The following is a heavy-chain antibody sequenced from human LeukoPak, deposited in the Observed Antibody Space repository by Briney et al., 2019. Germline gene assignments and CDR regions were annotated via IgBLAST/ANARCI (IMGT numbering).Heavy chain of an antibody. CDR1: GGSFSGYY. Sequence: PSETLSLTCAVYGGSFSGYYWSWIRQPPGKGLEWIGEINHSGSTNYNPSLKSRATISVDTSKNQFSLKLSSVTAADTAVYYCARGPYSSGWYYWFDPWGQGTLVTVSS. CDR2: INHSGST. D-gene: IGHD6-19*01. J-gene: IGHJ5*02. V-gene: IGHV4-34*01. CDR3: ARGPYSSGWYYWFDP.